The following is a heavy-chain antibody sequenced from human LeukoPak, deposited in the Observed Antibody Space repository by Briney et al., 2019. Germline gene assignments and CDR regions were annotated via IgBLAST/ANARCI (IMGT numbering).Heavy chain of an antibody. CDR3: ARIGEQESFDF. CDR1: GFTFSTYG. J-gene: IGHJ3*01. Sequence: GGSLRLSCAASGFTFSTYGMHWVRQAPGKGLEWVAVIWYDGSDKYYADSVKGRFTISRDNSKNTLYLQVNSLRAEDTAVYYCARIGEQESFDFWGQGTVVTVSS. D-gene: IGHD1-26*01. CDR2: IWYDGSDK. V-gene: IGHV3-33*01.